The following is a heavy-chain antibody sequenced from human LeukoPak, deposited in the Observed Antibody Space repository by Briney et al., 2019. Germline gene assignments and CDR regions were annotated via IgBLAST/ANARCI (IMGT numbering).Heavy chain of an antibody. CDR3: ARVVDTAMVTLDS. J-gene: IGHJ4*02. V-gene: IGHV3-21*01. CDR2: ISSSSSYI. Sequence: GGSLRLSCAASGFTFSTYWMNWARQAPGKGLEWVSSISSSSSYIYYADSVMGRFTISRDNAKNSLYLQMNSLRAEDTAVYYCARVVDTAMVTLDSWGQGTLVTVSS. CDR1: GFTFSTYW. D-gene: IGHD5-18*01.